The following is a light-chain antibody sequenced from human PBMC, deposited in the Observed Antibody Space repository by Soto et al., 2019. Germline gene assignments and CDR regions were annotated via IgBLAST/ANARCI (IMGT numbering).Light chain of an antibody. CDR3: CSYGSGSTI. Sequence: QSVLTQPASVSGSPGQSITFSCTGTSSDVGGHNGVSWYQQYPGKAPKLIIYDVSNRPSGVSNRFSGSKSGNTASLTISGLQADDEADYYCCSYGSGSTIFGGGTQLTVL. V-gene: IGLV2-14*01. CDR1: SSDVGGHNG. CDR2: DVS. J-gene: IGLJ2*01.